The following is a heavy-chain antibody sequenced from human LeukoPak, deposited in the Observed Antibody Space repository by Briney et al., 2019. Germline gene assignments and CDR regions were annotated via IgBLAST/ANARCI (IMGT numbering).Heavy chain of an antibody. CDR1: GFTFGRYV. J-gene: IGHJ6*02. CDR2: ISGSGGNT. V-gene: IGHV3-23*01. Sequence: GGSLRLSCAASGFTFGRYVMGWVRQAPGKGLEWVSAISGSGGNTYYANSVKGRLTISRDNAKNSLYLQMNSLRAEDTAVYYCASPLWFGEPSTIYYYYGMDVWGQGTTVTVSS. D-gene: IGHD3-10*01. CDR3: ASPLWFGEPSTIYYYYGMDV.